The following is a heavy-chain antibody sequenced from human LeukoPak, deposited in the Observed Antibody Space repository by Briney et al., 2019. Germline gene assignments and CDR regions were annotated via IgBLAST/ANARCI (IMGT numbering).Heavy chain of an antibody. J-gene: IGHJ4*02. CDR2: ISDIGRT. CDR1: GGSINNYY. Sequence: SETLSLTCTVSGGSINNYYWTWIRQAPGKGLEWIGYISDIGRTNYNPSLKSRVTISVETSKNQFSLKLTSVTAADTAVYYCARNQLGSGWHSSAYWGQGTLVTVSS. CDR3: ARNQLGSGWHSSAY. D-gene: IGHD6-19*01. V-gene: IGHV4-59*01.